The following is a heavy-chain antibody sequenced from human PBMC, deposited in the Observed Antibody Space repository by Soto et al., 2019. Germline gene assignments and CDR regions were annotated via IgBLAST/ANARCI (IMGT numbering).Heavy chain of an antibody. Sequence: PGGSLRLSCAASGLTFSSYSMNWVRQAPGKGLEWVSSISSSTNYIYYADSVKGRFTISRDNAKNSLYLQMNSLKTEDTAVYYCTTGTSFYYDSSGLYAFDIWGQGTMVTVSS. CDR1: GLTFSSYS. CDR2: ISSSTNYI. V-gene: IGHV3-21*03. CDR3: TTGTSFYYDSSGLYAFDI. J-gene: IGHJ3*02. D-gene: IGHD3-22*01.